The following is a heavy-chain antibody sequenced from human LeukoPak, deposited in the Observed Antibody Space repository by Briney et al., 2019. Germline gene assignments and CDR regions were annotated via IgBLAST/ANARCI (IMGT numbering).Heavy chain of an antibody. D-gene: IGHD3-10*01. V-gene: IGHV1-2*02. CDR1: GYTFTGYY. CDR3: ARGPARGGWFDP. J-gene: IGHJ5*02. Sequence: ASVKVSCKASGYTFTGYYMHWVRQAPGQGLEWMGWINPNSGGTNYAQKFQGRVTITRNTSISTAYMELSSLRSEDTAVYYCARGPARGGWFDPWGQGTLVTVSS. CDR2: INPNSGGT.